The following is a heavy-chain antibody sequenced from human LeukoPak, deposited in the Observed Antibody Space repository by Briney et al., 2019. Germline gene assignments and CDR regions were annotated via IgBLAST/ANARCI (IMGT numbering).Heavy chain of an antibody. CDR2: ISGSGSRT. V-gene: IGHV3-23*01. J-gene: IGHJ3*02. D-gene: IGHD1-26*01. Sequence: SGGSLRLSCAASGFTYSSYGMTWVRQAPGKGLEWVSGISGSGSRTDYADSVKGRFTISRDNAKNTLYLQMNSLRAEDTAAYYCAKGSREWELLDAFDIWRRGTMVTVSS. CDR1: GFTYSSYG. CDR3: AKGSREWELLDAFDI.